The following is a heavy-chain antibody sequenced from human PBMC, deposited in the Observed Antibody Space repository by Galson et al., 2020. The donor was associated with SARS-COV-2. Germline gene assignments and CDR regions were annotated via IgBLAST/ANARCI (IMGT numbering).Heavy chain of an antibody. CDR1: GYRFTSYW. V-gene: IGHV5-51*01. CDR2: VFPGDSET. D-gene: IGHD2-8*01. Sequence: GESLKISCHASGYRFTSYWIGWVRQMPGKGLEWMGIVFPGDSETRYSPSFQGQVTIPADKSISTAYLQWSSLKASDTAMYYCARHTADCSNGICYADYYHGLDVWGQGTAVTV. CDR3: ARHTADCSNGICYADYYHGLDV. J-gene: IGHJ6*02.